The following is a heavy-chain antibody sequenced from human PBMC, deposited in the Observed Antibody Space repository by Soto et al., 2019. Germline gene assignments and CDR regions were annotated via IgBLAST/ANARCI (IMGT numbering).Heavy chain of an antibody. CDR1: RGAFTIYA. CDR2: IIPIFGTT. D-gene: IGHD1-20*01. CDR3: AGYDWNDWGMDV. J-gene: IGHJ6*02. Sequence: QVQLVQSGAEVQKPGSSVKVSCMASRGAFTIYAISWVRQAPGQGLEWMGGIIPIFGTTKSAQKFQGRVTITADESTSTAYLELSSLRSDDTAVYYCAGYDWNDWGMDVWGQGTTVTVSS. V-gene: IGHV1-69*01.